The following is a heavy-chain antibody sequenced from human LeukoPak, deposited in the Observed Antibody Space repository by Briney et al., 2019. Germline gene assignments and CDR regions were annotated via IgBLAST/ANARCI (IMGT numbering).Heavy chain of an antibody. CDR1: GDSISSRTHY. Sequence: SETLSLTCTVSGDSISSRTHYWGWIRQSPGKGLEWIASVFYSGDTYYNPSLKSRVTISIDTTKNHFSLKLTSVTASDTAVYYCARSIGMLYTVGGFDPWGQGALVTVSS. CDR3: ARSIGMLYTVGGFDP. CDR2: VFYSGDT. J-gene: IGHJ5*02. V-gene: IGHV4-39*02. D-gene: IGHD2-8*01.